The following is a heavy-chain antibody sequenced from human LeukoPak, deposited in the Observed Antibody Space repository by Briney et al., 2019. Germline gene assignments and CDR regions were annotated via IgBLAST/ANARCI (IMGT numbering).Heavy chain of an antibody. CDR3: ATYRRGYYDSSDSYYFDY. J-gene: IGHJ4*02. CDR1: GFTFSSSA. D-gene: IGHD3-22*01. V-gene: IGHV3-23*01. Sequence: GGSLRLSCAASGFTFSSSAMSWVRQVPGKGLEWVSGISASGGSTSYADSVRGRFTISRDNSKNTLYVQMNSLRDEDTAVYYCATYRRGYYDSSDSYYFDYWGQGTLVTVSS. CDR2: ISASGGST.